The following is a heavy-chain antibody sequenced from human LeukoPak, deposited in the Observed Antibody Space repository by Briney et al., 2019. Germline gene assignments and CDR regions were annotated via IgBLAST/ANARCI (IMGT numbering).Heavy chain of an antibody. CDR1: GFTFSSYA. D-gene: IGHD2-2*01. CDR2: ISGSGGST. CDR3: AKGDIVVVPAAMTFDY. Sequence: GRSLRLSCAASGFTFSSYAMSWVRQAPGKGLEWVSAISGSGGSTYYADSVKGRFTISRDNSKNTLYLQMNSLRAEDTAVYYCAKGDIVVVPAAMTFDYWGQGTLVTVSS. V-gene: IGHV3-23*01. J-gene: IGHJ4*02.